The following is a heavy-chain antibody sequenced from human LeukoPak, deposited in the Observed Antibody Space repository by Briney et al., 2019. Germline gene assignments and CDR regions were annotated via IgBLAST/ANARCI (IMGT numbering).Heavy chain of an antibody. V-gene: IGHV4-38-2*02. CDR2: IYHSGST. Sequence: PSETLSLTCTVSGYSISSGYYWGWIRQPPGKGLEWIGSIYHSGSTYYNPSLKSRVTISVDTSKNQCSLKLSSVTAADTAVYYCARVGIAAAGLDYWGQGTLVTVSS. D-gene: IGHD6-13*01. CDR1: GYSISSGYY. CDR3: ARVGIAAAGLDY. J-gene: IGHJ4*02.